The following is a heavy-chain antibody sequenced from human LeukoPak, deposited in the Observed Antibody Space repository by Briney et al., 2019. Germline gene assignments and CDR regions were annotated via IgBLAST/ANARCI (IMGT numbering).Heavy chain of an antibody. CDR3: AREGVVVSAAVDY. CDR2: ISISGSTI. Sequence: GGSLRLSCGASGFTFSSYEMNWVRQAPGKGLEWVSYISISGSTIYYADSVKGRFTISRDNAKNSLYLQMNSLRAEDTAVYYCAREGVVVSAAVDYWGQGTLVTVSS. V-gene: IGHV3-48*03. D-gene: IGHD2-2*01. CDR1: GFTFSSYE. J-gene: IGHJ4*02.